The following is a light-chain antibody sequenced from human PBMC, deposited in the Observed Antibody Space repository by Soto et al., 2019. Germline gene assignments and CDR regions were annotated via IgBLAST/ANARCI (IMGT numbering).Light chain of an antibody. CDR3: QKYKNYPFT. J-gene: IGKJ3*01. CDR1: QSINSW. CDR2: DAS. Sequence: DIHMTQSPSTLSASLGDRVSITCRASQSINSWLAWYQQKPGKAPKLLIYDASSLQSGVPSRFSGSESGAKFTLTISGLQPDDFATYYCQKYKNYPFTFGPGTKV. V-gene: IGKV1-5*01.